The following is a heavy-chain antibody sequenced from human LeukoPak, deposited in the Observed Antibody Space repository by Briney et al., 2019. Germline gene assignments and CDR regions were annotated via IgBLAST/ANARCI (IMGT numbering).Heavy chain of an antibody. D-gene: IGHD3-22*01. CDR3: ARIPNSSEP. J-gene: IGHJ4*02. Sequence: PSETLSLTCAVYGGSFSGYYWSWIRQPPGMGLEWIGEINHSGSTNYNPSLKSRVTISVDTSKNQFSLKLSSVTAADTAVYYCARIPNSSEPWGQGTLVTVSS. CDR1: GGSFSGYY. V-gene: IGHV4-34*01. CDR2: INHSGST.